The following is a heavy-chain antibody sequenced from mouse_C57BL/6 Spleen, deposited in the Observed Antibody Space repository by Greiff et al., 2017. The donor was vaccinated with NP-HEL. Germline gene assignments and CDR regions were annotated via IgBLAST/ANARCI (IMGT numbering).Heavy chain of an antibody. J-gene: IGHJ4*01. CDR2: IRSKSNNYAT. V-gene: IGHV10-1*01. CDR1: GFSFNTYA. Sequence: EVQLVESGGGLVQPKGSLKLSCAASGFSFNTYAMNWVRQAPGKGLEWVARIRSKSNNYATYYADSVKDRFTISRDDSESMLYLQMNNLKTEDTAMYYCVRRIVTPYYAMDYWGQGTSVTVSS. CDR3: VRRIVTPYYAMDY. D-gene: IGHD2-5*01.